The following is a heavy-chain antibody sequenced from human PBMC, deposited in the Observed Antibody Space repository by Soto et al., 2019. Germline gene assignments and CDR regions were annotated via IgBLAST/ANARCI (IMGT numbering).Heavy chain of an antibody. CDR3: ARGSRSVAGPNYYYYDYMDF. D-gene: IGHD6-13*01. CDR1: GYTFTGND. CDR2: MNPVSGHT. V-gene: IGHV1-8*01. J-gene: IGHJ6*02. Sequence: QVQLVQSGAEVKKPGASVKVSCEASGYTFTGNDIIWVRQATGQGLEWLGWMNPVSGHTGYVQRLQGRIIMTRDTSISTDYMGLSSLRAEDTAVYYCARGSRSVAGPNYYYYDYMDFWGQGTTVTVSS.